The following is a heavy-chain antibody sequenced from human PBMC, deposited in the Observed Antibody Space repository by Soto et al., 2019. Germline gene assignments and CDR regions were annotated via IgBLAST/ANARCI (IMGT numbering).Heavy chain of an antibody. CDR3: ARVGIAAAATKSYNWFDP. CDR1: GGSISSSSYY. V-gene: IGHV4-39*07. D-gene: IGHD6-13*01. Sequence: SETLSLTCTVSGGSISSSSYYWGWIRQPPGKGLEWIGSIYYSGSTYYNPSLKSRVTISVDTSKSQFSLKLSSVTAADTAVYYCARVGIAAAATKSYNWFDPWGQGTLVTVSS. J-gene: IGHJ5*02. CDR2: IYYSGST.